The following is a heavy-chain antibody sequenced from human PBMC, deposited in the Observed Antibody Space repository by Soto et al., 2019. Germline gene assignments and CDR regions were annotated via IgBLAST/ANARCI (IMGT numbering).Heavy chain of an antibody. J-gene: IGHJ5*02. D-gene: IGHD2-2*01. CDR2: INHSGSA. CDR1: GVSFSDYY. Sequence: SETLSLTCAFYGVSFSDYYWSWIRQPPGKGLEWIGEINHSGSANYNPSLKSRVTISVDTSKNQFSLELTSVTAADTAVYHCARLIIAVGPTNTLEYNWFDPWGQGTLVTVSS. CDR3: ARLIIAVGPTNTLEYNWFDP. V-gene: IGHV4-34*01.